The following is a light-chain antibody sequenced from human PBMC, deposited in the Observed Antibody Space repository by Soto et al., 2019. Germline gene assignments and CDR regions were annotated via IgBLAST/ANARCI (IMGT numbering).Light chain of an antibody. Sequence: EIVLTQSPGTLSLSPGERATLSCRASQIVSSYYLAWFQHKPGQAPRLLIYGTSNRATGIPDRFSGSASGTDFTLTISRLEPEDFAIYYCLDYGSPPRYTFGQGTKLEIK. J-gene: IGKJ2*01. V-gene: IGKV3-20*01. CDR3: LDYGSPPRYT. CDR2: GTS. CDR1: QIVSSYY.